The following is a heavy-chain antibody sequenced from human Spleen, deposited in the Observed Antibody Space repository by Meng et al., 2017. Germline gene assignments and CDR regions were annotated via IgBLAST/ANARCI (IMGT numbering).Heavy chain of an antibody. D-gene: IGHD3-10*01. Sequence: GESLKISCAASGFTFSTYAMHWVRQAPGKGLEWVSAISYDGSNKYYADSVKGRFTISRDNSKNTMYLQMNSLRPEDTAVYYCARGHYYYGSGSYYSPDAFDIWGQGTMVTVSS. CDR1: GFTFSTYA. V-gene: IGHV3-30*04. CDR2: ISYDGSNK. CDR3: ARGHYYYGSGSYYSPDAFDI. J-gene: IGHJ3*02.